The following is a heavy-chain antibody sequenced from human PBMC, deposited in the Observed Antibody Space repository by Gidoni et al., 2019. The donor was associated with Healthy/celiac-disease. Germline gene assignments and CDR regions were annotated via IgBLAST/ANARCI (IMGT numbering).Heavy chain of an antibody. V-gene: IGHV4-34*01. D-gene: IGHD4-17*01. J-gene: IGHJ6*02. Sequence: QVQLQQWGAGLLKPSETLSLTCAVSGGSFSGYYWSWIRQPPGKGLEWIGEINHSGSTNYNPSLKSRVTISVDTSKNQFSLKLSSVTAADTAVYYCARGRRAVTNSALDVWGQGTTVTVSS. CDR1: GGSFSGYY. CDR2: INHSGST. CDR3: ARGRRAVTNSALDV.